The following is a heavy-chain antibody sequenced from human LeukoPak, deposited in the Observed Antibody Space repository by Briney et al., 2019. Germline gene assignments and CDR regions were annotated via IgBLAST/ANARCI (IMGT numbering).Heavy chain of an antibody. J-gene: IGHJ6*03. CDR2: ISYDGNNK. D-gene: IGHD2-2*01. V-gene: IGHV3-30-3*01. CDR3: AKDGGGEYQLLYYYYYMDV. Sequence: GGSLRLSCAASGFTFSSYAMHWVRQAPGKGLEWVTLISYDGNNKFYADSVKGRFTISRDNSKNTLYLQLNSLRTEDTAVYHCAKDGGGEYQLLYYYYYMDVWGKGTTVTVSS. CDR1: GFTFSSYA.